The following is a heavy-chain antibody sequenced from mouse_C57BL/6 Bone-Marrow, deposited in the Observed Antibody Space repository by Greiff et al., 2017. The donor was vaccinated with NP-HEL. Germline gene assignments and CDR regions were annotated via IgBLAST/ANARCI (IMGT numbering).Heavy chain of an antibody. CDR2: ISSGGDYI. Sequence: EVQGVESGEGLVKPGGSLKLSCAASGFTFSSYAMSWVRQTPEKRLEWVAYISSGGDYIYYADTVKGRFTISRDNARNTLYLQMSSLKSEDTAMYYCTRSGLLLRYWYFDVWGTGTTVTVAS. CDR1: GFTFSSYA. V-gene: IGHV5-9-1*02. J-gene: IGHJ1*03. D-gene: IGHD1-1*01. CDR3: TRSGLLLRYWYFDV.